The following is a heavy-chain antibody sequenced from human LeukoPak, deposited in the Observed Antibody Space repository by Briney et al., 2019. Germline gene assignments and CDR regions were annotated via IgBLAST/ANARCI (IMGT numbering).Heavy chain of an antibody. CDR3: VRGGKGERNDY. CDR2: IWYDGNNK. Sequence: PGGSLRLSCAASGFTFSSYGMHWVRQAPGKGLEWVAVIWYDGNNKYYADSVKGRFTISRDNSKNTLYLQMNSLTGQDTAVYYCVRGGKGERNDYWGQGTLVTVSS. CDR1: GFTFSSYG. J-gene: IGHJ4*02. D-gene: IGHD1-26*01. V-gene: IGHV3-33*01.